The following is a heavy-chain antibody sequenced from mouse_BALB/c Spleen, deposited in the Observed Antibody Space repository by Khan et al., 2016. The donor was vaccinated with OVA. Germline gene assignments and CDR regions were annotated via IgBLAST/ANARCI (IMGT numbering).Heavy chain of an antibody. CDR3: ASTITTAKGDYEAMDY. V-gene: IGHV5-6*01. D-gene: IGHD1-2*01. J-gene: IGHJ4*01. Sequence: EVELVESGGDLVKPGGSLKLSCAASGFTFSSYGMSWVRQTPDKRLEWVATISSGGHYTYFPDSVRGRFTISRDNAKNTLYLQMTSLKSEDTAMYYCASTITTAKGDYEAMDYWGQGTSVTVSS. CDR1: GFTFSSYG. CDR2: ISSGGHYT.